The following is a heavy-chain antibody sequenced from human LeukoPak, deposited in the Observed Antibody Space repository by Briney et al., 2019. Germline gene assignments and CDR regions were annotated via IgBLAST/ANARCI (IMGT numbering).Heavy chain of an antibody. Sequence: SETLSLTCTVSGGSISIYYWSWIRQPAGKGPEWVGRINSSGKTFYNPSLRSRVTMSVDESKNQFSLRLSSVTAADTALYYCARESLGVPMYSFDFWGQGTLVTVSS. CDR1: GGSISIYY. V-gene: IGHV4-4*07. CDR2: INSSGKT. CDR3: ARESLGVPMYSFDF. J-gene: IGHJ4*02. D-gene: IGHD3-10*01.